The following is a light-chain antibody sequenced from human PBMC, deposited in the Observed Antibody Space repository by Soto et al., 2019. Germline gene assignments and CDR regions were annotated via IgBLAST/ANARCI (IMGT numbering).Light chain of an antibody. J-gene: IGLJ3*02. CDR1: SSNIGANT. Sequence: QLVLTQPPSTSGTPGQRITISCSGSSSNIGANTVNWYQQLPRTAPKLLMYSNNQRPSGVPDRFSGSKSGTSASLVISGLQSDDEADYYCAAWDDGLNAWVFGGGTKLTVL. V-gene: IGLV1-44*01. CDR2: SNN. CDR3: AAWDDGLNAWV.